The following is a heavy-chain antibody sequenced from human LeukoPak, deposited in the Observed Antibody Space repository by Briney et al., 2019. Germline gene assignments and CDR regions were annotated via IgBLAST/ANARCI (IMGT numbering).Heavy chain of an antibody. V-gene: IGHV3-21*01. CDR2: ISSSSSYI. CDR1: GFTFSSYS. J-gene: IGHJ4*02. Sequence: PGGSLRLSCAASGFTFSSYSMNWVRQAPGKGLEWVSSISSSSSYIYYADSVKGRFTISRDNAKNSLYLQMNSLRAEDTAVYYCARAGWELRRSFDYWGQGTLVTVSS. D-gene: IGHD2-15*01. CDR3: ARAGWELRRSFDY.